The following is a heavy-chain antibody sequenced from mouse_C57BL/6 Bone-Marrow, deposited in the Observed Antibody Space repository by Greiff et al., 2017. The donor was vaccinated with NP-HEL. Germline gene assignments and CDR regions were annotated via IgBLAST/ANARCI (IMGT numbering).Heavy chain of an antibody. CDR1: GYTFTSYW. J-gene: IGHJ2*01. CDR2: IHPNGGST. Sequence: QVQLQQPGAELVKPGASVKLSCKASGYTFTSYWMHWVKQRPGQGLEWIGMIHPNGGSTNYNEKFKSKATLTVDKSSSTAYMQLSSLTSEDSAVYYCARAYYSNLRSFFDYWGQGTTLTVSS. CDR3: ARAYYSNLRSFFDY. D-gene: IGHD2-5*01. V-gene: IGHV1-64*01.